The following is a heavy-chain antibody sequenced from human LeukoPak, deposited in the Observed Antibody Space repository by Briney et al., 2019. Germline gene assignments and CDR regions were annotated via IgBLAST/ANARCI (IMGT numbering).Heavy chain of an antibody. J-gene: IGHJ6*02. CDR3: ARESTVTSHYYYYGMDV. CDR1: GGTFSSYA. CDR2: IIPIFGTA. D-gene: IGHD4-17*01. Sequence: SVKVSCKASGGTFSSYAISWVRQAPGQGLEWMGGIIPIFGTANYAQKFQGRVTITADESTSTAHMELSSLRSEDTAVYYCARESTVTSHYYYYGMDVWGQGTTVTVSS. V-gene: IGHV1-69*13.